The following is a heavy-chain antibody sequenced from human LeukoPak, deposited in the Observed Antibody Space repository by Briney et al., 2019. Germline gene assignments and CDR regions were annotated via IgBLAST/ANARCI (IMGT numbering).Heavy chain of an antibody. D-gene: IGHD3-10*01. J-gene: IGHJ5*02. CDR1: GGSISSGGYS. V-gene: IGHV4-30-2*01. Sequence: SQTLSLTCAVSGGSISSGGYSWSWIRQPPGKGLEWIGYIYHSGSTYYNPSLKSRVTISVDRSKNQFSLKLSSVTAADTAVYYCARGLTYYYGSGSYGDYWFDPWGQGTLVTVSS. CDR2: IYHSGST. CDR3: ARGLTYYYGSGSYGDYWFDP.